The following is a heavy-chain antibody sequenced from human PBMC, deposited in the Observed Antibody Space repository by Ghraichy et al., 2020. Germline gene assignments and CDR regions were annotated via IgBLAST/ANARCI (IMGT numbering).Heavy chain of an antibody. Sequence: GGSRLSCAASGFTVSSNYMSWVLQAPGKGLEWVSVIYSGGSTYYADSVKGRFTISRDNSKNTLYLQMNSLRAEDTAVYYCARVAIFPSGMDVWGQGTTVTVSS. D-gene: IGHD3-3*01. CDR2: IYSGGST. J-gene: IGHJ6*02. CDR1: GFTVSSNY. CDR3: ARVAIFPSGMDV. V-gene: IGHV3-53*01.